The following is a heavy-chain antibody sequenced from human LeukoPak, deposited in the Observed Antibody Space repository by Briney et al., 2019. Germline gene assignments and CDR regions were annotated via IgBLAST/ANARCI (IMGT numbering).Heavy chain of an antibody. D-gene: IGHD5-18*01. Sequence: GGSLRLSCAASGFIFSCCGLHWVRQAPGKGLEWVAVIWADGSNKYYADSVKGRFTISRDNSKNTLYLQMNSLRAEDTAVYYCARVGVGYSYGSPNFDYWGQGTLVTVSS. CDR2: IWADGSNK. CDR1: GFIFSCCG. CDR3: ARVGVGYSYGSPNFDY. V-gene: IGHV3-33*01. J-gene: IGHJ4*02.